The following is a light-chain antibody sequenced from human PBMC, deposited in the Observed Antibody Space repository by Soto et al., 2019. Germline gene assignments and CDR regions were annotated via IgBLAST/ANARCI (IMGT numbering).Light chain of an antibody. V-gene: IGKV3-11*01. CDR2: DAS. J-gene: IGKJ3*01. Sequence: EIVLTQSPATLSLSPGERATLSCRASQSVSSYLAWYQQKPGQAPRLLIYDASNRATGIPARFSGSGSGTDFPLTISSLEPEDFAVYYCQQRSNWPLHFTFGPGTKVDIK. CDR3: QQRSNWPLHFT. CDR1: QSVSSY.